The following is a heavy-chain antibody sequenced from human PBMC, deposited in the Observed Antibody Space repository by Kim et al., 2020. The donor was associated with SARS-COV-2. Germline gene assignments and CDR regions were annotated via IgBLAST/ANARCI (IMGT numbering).Heavy chain of an antibody. J-gene: IGHJ4*02. Sequence: NDNPSLQHRVTIALDASTNQVSMRLTSVTAADTAVYFCARARDGYNYDFDLWGQGTLVTVSP. V-gene: IGHV4-59*01. CDR3: ARARDGYNYDFDL. D-gene: IGHD1-1*01.